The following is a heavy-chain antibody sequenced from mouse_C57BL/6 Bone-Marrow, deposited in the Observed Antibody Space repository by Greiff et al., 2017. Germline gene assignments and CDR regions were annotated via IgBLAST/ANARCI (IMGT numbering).Heavy chain of an antibody. V-gene: IGHV1-18*01. Sequence: VQLKESGPELVKPGASVKIPCKASGYTFTDYNMDWVKQSHGKSLEWIGDINPNNGGTIYNQKFKCKATLTVDKSSSTAYMELRSLTSEDTAVYYDGYYKYFDVWGTGTTVTVSS. D-gene: IGHD2-3*01. J-gene: IGHJ1*03. CDR3: GYYKYFDV. CDR2: INPNNGGT. CDR1: GYTFTDYN.